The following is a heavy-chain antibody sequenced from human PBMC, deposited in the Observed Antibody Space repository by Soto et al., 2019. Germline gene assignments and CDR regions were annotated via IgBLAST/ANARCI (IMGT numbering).Heavy chain of an antibody. V-gene: IGHV4-4*02. CDR2: IYHSGST. CDR3: ARVSGSYYYGMDV. J-gene: IGHJ6*02. D-gene: IGHD1-26*01. CDR1: GGSISSSNW. Sequence: SETLSLTCAVSGGSISSSNWWSWVRQPPGKGLEWIGEIYHSGSTNYNPSLKSRVTISVDKSKNQYSLKLSSVTAADTAVYYCARVSGSYYYGMDVWGQGTTVTVSS.